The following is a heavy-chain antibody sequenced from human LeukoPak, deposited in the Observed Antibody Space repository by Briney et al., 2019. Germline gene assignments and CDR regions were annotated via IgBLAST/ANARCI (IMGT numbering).Heavy chain of an antibody. CDR3: ARRAGAYSHPYDY. J-gene: IGHJ4*02. CDR2: IRADGSDK. Sequence: GGSLRLSCAASGFNFRTHGMHWVRQAPGKGLEWVTFIRADGSDKYYRHSVKGRFTISRDNSKNTLYLQMNSLRAEDTAVYYCARRAGAYSHPYDYWGQGTLVTVSS. V-gene: IGHV3-30*02. CDR1: GFNFRTHG. D-gene: IGHD4/OR15-4a*01.